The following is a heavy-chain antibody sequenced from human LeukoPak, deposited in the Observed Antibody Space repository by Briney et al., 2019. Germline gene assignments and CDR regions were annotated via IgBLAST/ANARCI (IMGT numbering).Heavy chain of an antibody. CDR3: AKGLTYYYDSSGYYYYYYYMDV. CDR2: IRYDGSNK. V-gene: IGHV3-30*02. Sequence: GGSLRLSCAASGFTFSSYGMHWVRQAPGKGLEWVAFIRYDGSNKYYADSVNGRFTISRDNSKNTLYLQMNSLRAEDTAVYYCAKGLTYYYDSSGYYYYYYYMDVWGKGTTVTVSS. D-gene: IGHD3-22*01. J-gene: IGHJ6*03. CDR1: GFTFSSYG.